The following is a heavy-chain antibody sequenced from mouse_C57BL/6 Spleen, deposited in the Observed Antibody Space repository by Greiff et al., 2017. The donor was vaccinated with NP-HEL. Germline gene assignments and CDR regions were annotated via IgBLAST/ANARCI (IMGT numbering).Heavy chain of an antibody. Sequence: QVQLKESGAELVKPGASVKLSCKASGYTFTSYWMHWVKQRPGQGLEWIGMIHPNSGSTNYNEKFKSKATLTVDKSSSTAYMQLSSLTSEDSAVYYCARGREILNYSTSFAYWGQGTLVTVSA. D-gene: IGHD2-5*01. CDR1: GYTFTSYW. J-gene: IGHJ3*01. V-gene: IGHV1-64*01. CDR3: ARGREILNYSTSFAY. CDR2: IHPNSGST.